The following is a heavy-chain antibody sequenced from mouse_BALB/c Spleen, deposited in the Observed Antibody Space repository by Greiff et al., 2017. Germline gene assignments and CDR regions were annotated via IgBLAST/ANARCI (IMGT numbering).Heavy chain of an antibody. Sequence: QVQLQQSGPELVKPGASVKISCKASGYAFSSSWMNWVKQRPGQGLEWIGRIYPGDGDTNYNGKFKGKATLTADKSSSTAYMQLSSLTSVDSAVYFCAREGFYYAMDYWGQGTSVTVSS. CDR3: AREGFYYAMDY. V-gene: IGHV1-82*01. CDR2: IYPGDGDT. CDR1: GYAFSSSW. J-gene: IGHJ4*01.